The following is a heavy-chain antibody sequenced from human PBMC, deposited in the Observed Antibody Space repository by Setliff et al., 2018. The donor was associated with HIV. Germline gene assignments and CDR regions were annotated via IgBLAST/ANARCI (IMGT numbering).Heavy chain of an antibody. Sequence: GGSLRLSCGASGFTFSDYYMTWIRQAPGKGLEWVSVIYSGGSTYYADSVKGRFTISRDNSKNTLYLQMNSLRAEDTAVYYCARTQDRYYYYYYMDVWGKGTTVTVSS. CDR1: GFTFSDYY. V-gene: IGHV3-53*01. CDR2: IYSGGST. CDR3: ARTQDRYYYYYYMDV. J-gene: IGHJ6*03.